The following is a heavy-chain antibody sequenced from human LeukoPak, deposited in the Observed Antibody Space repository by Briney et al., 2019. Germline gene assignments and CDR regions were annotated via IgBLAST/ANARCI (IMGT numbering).Heavy chain of an antibody. J-gene: IGHJ4*02. Sequence: GGSLRLSCAASGFTLRSNWMSWVRQAPGKGLEWVANIKQDGSHKNYADSVKDRFTISRDNDKNSLSLQMPSLRAEDTAVYYCARETPDSSGWDWGQGTLVTVSS. V-gene: IGHV3-7*01. CDR2: IKQDGSHK. D-gene: IGHD6-19*01. CDR3: ARETPDSSGWD. CDR1: GFTLRSNW.